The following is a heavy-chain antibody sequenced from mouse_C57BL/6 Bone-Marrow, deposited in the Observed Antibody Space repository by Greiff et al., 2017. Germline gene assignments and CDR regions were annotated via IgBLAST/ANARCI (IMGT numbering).Heavy chain of an antibody. J-gene: IGHJ2*01. Sequence: VQLQQSGAELVRPGTSVKVSCKASGYAFTNYLIEWVKQRPGQGLEWIGVINPGSGGTNYNEKFKGKATLTADKSSSTAYMQLSSLTSEDSAVYFCARITTPYGDYCDYWGQGTTLTVSS. V-gene: IGHV1-54*01. CDR1: GYAFTNYL. CDR3: ARITTPYGDYCDY. CDR2: INPGSGGT. D-gene: IGHD1-1*01.